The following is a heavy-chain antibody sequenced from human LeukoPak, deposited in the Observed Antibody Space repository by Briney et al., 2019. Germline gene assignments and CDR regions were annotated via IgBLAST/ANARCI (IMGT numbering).Heavy chain of an antibody. CDR3: ATQGYNNQTMDV. J-gene: IGHJ6*02. V-gene: IGHV4-39*01. CDR1: GDSIRTTRY. D-gene: IGHD5-24*01. Sequence: SETLALTCTVSGDSIRTTRYWGWIRQPHGKGLEWIGAIYFSGSTYYNPSLKSRVMISVDTSRNQFSLKLTSVTAADTAAYYCATQGYNNQTMDVWGQGTTVTVSS. CDR2: IYFSGST.